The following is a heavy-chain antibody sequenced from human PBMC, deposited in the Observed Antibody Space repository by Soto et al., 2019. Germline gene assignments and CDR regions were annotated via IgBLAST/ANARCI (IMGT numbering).Heavy chain of an antibody. Sequence: QVQLVQSGAEVKKPGASVKVSCKASGYTFTSYAMHWVRQAPGQSLEWMGWINAGNGNTKYSQKFQGRVTITRDTSASTAYMELRSLRSEDTGVYYCAREKSSRRCSGWYGFDYRGQGPLVTVSS. CDR3: AREKSSRRCSGWYGFDY. J-gene: IGHJ4*02. D-gene: IGHD6-19*01. V-gene: IGHV1-3*01. CDR2: INAGNGNT. CDR1: GYTFTSYA.